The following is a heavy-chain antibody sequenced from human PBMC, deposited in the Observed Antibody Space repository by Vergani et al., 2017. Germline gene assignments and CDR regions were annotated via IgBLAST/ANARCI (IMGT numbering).Heavy chain of an antibody. D-gene: IGHD3-9*01. CDR2: FYSSGIY. CDR1: GDSISSDNLY. J-gene: IGHJ6*02. Sequence: QVQLQESGPGLLKPSQTLSLTCTVSGDSISSDNLYWHWLRQPAGKGLEWIGRFYSSGIYNYNPSLKSRVTISVDKSKNQFSLKLSSVTAADTAVYYCANYYDILTGMEPPAADGMDVWGQGTTVTVSS. V-gene: IGHV4-61*02. CDR3: ANYYDILTGMEPPAADGMDV.